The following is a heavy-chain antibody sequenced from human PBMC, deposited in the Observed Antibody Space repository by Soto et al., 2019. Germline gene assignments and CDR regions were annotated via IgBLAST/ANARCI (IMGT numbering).Heavy chain of an antibody. D-gene: IGHD3-3*01. CDR3: AKEGEKYYDFWSGYYPYNWFDP. CDR2: ISGSGGST. V-gene: IGHV3-23*01. Sequence: GGSLRLSCAASGFTFSSYAMSWVRQAPGKGLEWVSAISGSGGSTYYADSVKGRFTISRDNSKNTLYLQMNSLRAEDTAVYYCAKEGEKYYDFWSGYYPYNWFDPWGQGTLVTVSS. J-gene: IGHJ5*02. CDR1: GFTFSSYA.